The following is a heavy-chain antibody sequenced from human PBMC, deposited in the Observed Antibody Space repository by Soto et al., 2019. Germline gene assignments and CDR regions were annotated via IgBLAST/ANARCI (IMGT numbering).Heavy chain of an antibody. Sequence: PSETLSLTCSVSGGSIISSDNYCGWLRQPPEKGLEWIGSVYYSGRTYLTLSLKSRVTVSADTSKNQFTLTLSSVTAADTAVYYCARRASLGKVAVDIWGQGTMVT. V-gene: IGHV4-39*01. CDR3: ARRASLGKVAVDI. D-gene: IGHD1-26*01. CDR2: VYYSGRT. CDR1: GGSIISSDNY. J-gene: IGHJ3*02.